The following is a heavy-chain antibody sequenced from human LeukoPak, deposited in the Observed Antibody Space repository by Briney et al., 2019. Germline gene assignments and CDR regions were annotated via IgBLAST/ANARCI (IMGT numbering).Heavy chain of an antibody. J-gene: IGHJ3*02. Sequence: PGRSLRLSCAASGFTFSSYAMSWVRQAPGKGLEWVSAISGSGGSTYYADSVKGRFTISRDNSKNTLYLQMNSLRAEDTAVYYCAKVQRGLTYYYDSSGYSDAFDIWGQGTMVTVSS. V-gene: IGHV3-23*01. CDR2: ISGSGGST. CDR1: GFTFSSYA. D-gene: IGHD3-22*01. CDR3: AKVQRGLTYYYDSSGYSDAFDI.